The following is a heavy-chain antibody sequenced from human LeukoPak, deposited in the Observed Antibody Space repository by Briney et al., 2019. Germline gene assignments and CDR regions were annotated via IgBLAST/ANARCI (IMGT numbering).Heavy chain of an antibody. Sequence: PSETLSLTCTVSGGSISSGGYYWSWIRQHPGKGLEWIGYIYYSGSTYYNPSLKSRVTISVDTSKNQFSLKLSSVTAADTAVYYCARDTGYSSGWYYYYYGMDVWGQGTTVTVSS. CDR3: ARDTGYSSGWYYYYYGMDV. CDR1: GGSISSGGYY. V-gene: IGHV4-31*03. CDR2: IYYSGST. J-gene: IGHJ6*02. D-gene: IGHD6-19*01.